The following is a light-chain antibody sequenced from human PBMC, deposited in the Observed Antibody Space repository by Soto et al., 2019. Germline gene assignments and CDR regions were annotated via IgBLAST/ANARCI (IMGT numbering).Light chain of an antibody. CDR1: QSVSSSY. V-gene: IGKV3-20*01. CDR2: GAS. J-gene: IGKJ5*01. Sequence: RVIQSVSSSYLAWYQQKPGQAPRLLIYGASSRATGIPDRFSGSGSGTDSTLTILRSQHDYLAVHHSHEYACSPSGSVAQGTRLEIK. CDR3: HEYACSPSGS.